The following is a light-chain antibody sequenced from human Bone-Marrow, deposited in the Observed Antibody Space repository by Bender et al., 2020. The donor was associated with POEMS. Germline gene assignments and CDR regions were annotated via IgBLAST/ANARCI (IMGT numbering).Light chain of an antibody. V-gene: IGLV1-40*01. CDR2: ASA. Sequence: QSVLTQPPSVSGAPGQMVTISCLGSSSNIGAGFSVHWYQQLPGTAPKLLIYASANRPSGVPDRFSASTSVTSASLTITGLQAGDEADYSCQSYDNSLSGSQVFGTGTKVTVL. J-gene: IGLJ1*01. CDR3: QSYDNSLSGSQV. CDR1: SSNIGAGFS.